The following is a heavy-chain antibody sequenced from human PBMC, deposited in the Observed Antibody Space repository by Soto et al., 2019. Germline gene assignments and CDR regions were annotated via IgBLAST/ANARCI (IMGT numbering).Heavy chain of an antibody. J-gene: IGHJ4*02. CDR1: GFTFSSYV. Sequence: SLRLSCAASGFTFSSYVMHCVRQAPGKGLEWVAVIWYDGSNKYYADSVKGRFTISRDNSKNTLYLQMNSLRAEDTAVYHCARDGRPPSGIAAAGTGTYFDYWGQGTLVTVSS. V-gene: IGHV3-33*01. D-gene: IGHD6-13*01. CDR2: IWYDGSNK. CDR3: ARDGRPPSGIAAAGTGTYFDY.